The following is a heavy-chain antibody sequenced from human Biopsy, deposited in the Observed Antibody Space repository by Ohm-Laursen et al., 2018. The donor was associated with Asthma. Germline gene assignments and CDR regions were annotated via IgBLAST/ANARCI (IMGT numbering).Heavy chain of an antibody. CDR2: ISSGSDYI. V-gene: IGHV3-21*01. J-gene: IGHJ4*02. Sequence: GSLRLSCTAFGFNFSYYSMIWVRQAPGTGLEWVAAISSGSDYIFYADSVKGRFTISRDNAKNSLYLQMNSLRAEDTAVYYCASQSSGPDFWSGYYYFDYWGQGTLVTVSS. CDR1: GFNFSYYS. CDR3: ASQSSGPDFWSGYYYFDY. D-gene: IGHD3-3*01.